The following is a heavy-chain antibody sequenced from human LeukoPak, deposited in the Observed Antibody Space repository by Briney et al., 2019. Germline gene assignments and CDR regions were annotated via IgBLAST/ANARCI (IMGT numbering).Heavy chain of an antibody. CDR3: ARQPTGYPNWFDL. V-gene: IGHV3-23*01. Sequence: AGGSLRLSCAASGFTFSSYVMSWVRQAPGKGLKWVSSIRGSGGSTYYADSVKGRFTISRDDSKSTLFLEMNSLRAEDTAVYYCARQPTGYPNWFDLWGQGAPVTVSS. J-gene: IGHJ5*02. CDR2: IRGSGGST. CDR1: GFTFSSYV. D-gene: IGHD1-14*01.